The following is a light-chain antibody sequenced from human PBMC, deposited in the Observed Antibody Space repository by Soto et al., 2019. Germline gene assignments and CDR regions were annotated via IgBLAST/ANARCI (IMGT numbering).Light chain of an antibody. V-gene: IGKV1-5*03. CDR3: QQYKSYPWT. Sequence: DIQMTQSPSTLSASVGDRVSITCLASQTIDSWLAWYQQKPGKAPNLLISEASTLESGVPSRFSGSESGTEFILSISSLQPDDFASYYCQQYKSYPWTFGQGTKVEIK. CDR1: QTIDSW. CDR2: EAS. J-gene: IGKJ1*01.